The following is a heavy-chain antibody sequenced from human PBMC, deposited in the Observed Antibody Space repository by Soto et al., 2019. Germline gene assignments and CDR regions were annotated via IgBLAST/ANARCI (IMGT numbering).Heavy chain of an antibody. Sequence: EVQLVESGGGLVQPGGSLRLSCAASGFTFSSSWMHWVRQAPGKGLLWVSHINSDGSNTDYAGSVKGRFIISRDNAKNTLYLQMNSLTAEDTAVYYCARPYFGSGVRRSLASWGQGNLVNVSS. CDR2: INSDGSNT. D-gene: IGHD3-10*01. V-gene: IGHV3-74*01. J-gene: IGHJ4*02. CDR3: ARPYFGSGVRRSLAS. CDR1: GFTFSSSW.